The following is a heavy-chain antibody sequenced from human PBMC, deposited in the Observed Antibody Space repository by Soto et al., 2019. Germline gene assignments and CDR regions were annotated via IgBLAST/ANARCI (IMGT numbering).Heavy chain of an antibody. J-gene: IGHJ6*02. V-gene: IGHV3-30-3*01. Sequence: QVQLVESGGGVVQPGRSLRLSCAASGFTFSSYAMHWVRQAPGKGLEWVAVISYDGSNKYYADSVKGRFTISRDNSKNSRYRQMNSLRAEDTAVYYCARHGMSTTGYYYGMDVWGQGTTVTVSS. D-gene: IGHD2-2*01. CDR1: GFTFSSYA. CDR3: ARHGMSTTGYYYGMDV. CDR2: ISYDGSNK.